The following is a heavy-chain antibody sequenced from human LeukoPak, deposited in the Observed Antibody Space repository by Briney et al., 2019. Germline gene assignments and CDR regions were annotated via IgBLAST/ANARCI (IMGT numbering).Heavy chain of an antibody. V-gene: IGHV4-31*03. CDR3: ARCGVVPAAPSDY. CDR1: GGSISSGGYY. Sequence: SETLSLTCTVSGGSISSGGYYWSWIRQHPGKGLEWIGYIYYSGSTYYNPSLKSRVTISVDTSKNQFSLKLSSVTAADTAVYYCARCGVVPAAPSDYWGQGTLVTVSS. CDR2: IYYSGST. D-gene: IGHD2-2*01. J-gene: IGHJ4*02.